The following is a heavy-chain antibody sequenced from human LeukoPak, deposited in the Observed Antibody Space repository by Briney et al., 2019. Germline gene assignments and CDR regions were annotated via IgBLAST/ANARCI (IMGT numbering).Heavy chain of an antibody. CDR2: VSDTGDLR. CDR3: ARDLGPAMPLYFDS. J-gene: IGHJ4*02. Sequence: PGGSRSSSFAAPGSTFNTNAISWFRKVQGKGLEWAEPVSDTGDLRYSANSVKGRFAISRDNSKNTAFLQMNSLRAEDTALYYCARDLGPAMPLYFDSWGQGTLVTVSS. D-gene: IGHD2-2*01. V-gene: IGHV3-23*01. CDR1: GSTFNTNA.